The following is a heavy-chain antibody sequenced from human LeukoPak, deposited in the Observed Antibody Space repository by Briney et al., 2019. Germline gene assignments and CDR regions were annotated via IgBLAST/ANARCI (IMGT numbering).Heavy chain of an antibody. CDR1: GFTFSSYA. CDR3: AKGRGTTGFFDY. CDR2: ISGSGGST. J-gene: IGHJ4*02. V-gene: IGHV3-23*01. D-gene: IGHD1-14*01. Sequence: SGGSLRLSCAASGFTFSSYAVSWVRQAPGKGLEWVSAISGSGGSTYYADSVKGRFTISRDNSKNTLYLQMNSLRAEDTAVYYCAKGRGTTGFFDYWGQGTLVTVSS.